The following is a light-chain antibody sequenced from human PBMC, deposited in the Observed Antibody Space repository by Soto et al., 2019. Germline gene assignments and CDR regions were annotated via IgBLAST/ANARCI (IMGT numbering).Light chain of an antibody. V-gene: IGKV1-12*01. CDR2: DAT. J-gene: IGKJ5*01. CDR1: QDINNW. Sequence: DIQMTQSPSSVSASIGDRVTITCRASQDINNWLVWYQQRPGKAPELLIYDATTLQSGVPSRFSGSGFGTHFTLTISSLQPEDFATYYCQQADSFPITFGQGTRLEI. CDR3: QQADSFPIT.